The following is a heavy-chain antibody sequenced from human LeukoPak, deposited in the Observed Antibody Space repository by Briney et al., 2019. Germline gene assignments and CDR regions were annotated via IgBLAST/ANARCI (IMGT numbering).Heavy chain of an antibody. CDR1: GFSFSTYW. J-gene: IGHJ6*03. CDR3: ARDGSYYYYMDV. CDR2: IKYDASEK. V-gene: IGHV3-7*01. Sequence: GGSLRLSCAASGFSFSTYWMSWVRQAPGQGLEWVASIKYDASEKHYVDSVKGRFTISRDNGKNSLSLQMNGLRAEDTAVYYCARDGSYYYYMDVWGKGTTVTVSS.